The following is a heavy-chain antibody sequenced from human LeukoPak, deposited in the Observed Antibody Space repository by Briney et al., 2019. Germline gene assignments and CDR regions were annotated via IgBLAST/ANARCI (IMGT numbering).Heavy chain of an antibody. V-gene: IGHV3-33*01. D-gene: IGHD2-21*02. Sequence: PGRSLRLSCTASGFTFSDHGMNWVRQAPGKGLEWVAVVWYDGSNKYYADSVKGRFTISRDNSKSTLYLQMNSLIAEDTAVYYCARWGDWKRFDYWGPGTLVTVSS. CDR3: ARWGDWKRFDY. J-gene: IGHJ4*02. CDR1: GFTFSDHG. CDR2: VWYDGSNK.